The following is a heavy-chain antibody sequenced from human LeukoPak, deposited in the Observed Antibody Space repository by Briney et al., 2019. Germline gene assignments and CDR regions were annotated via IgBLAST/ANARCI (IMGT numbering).Heavy chain of an antibody. CDR1: GGSFSGYY. CDR3: ARDLVTVTKGFDI. CDR2: ISYRGST. J-gene: IGHJ3*02. V-gene: IGHV4-59*01. D-gene: IGHD4-17*01. Sequence: SETLSLTCAVYGGSFSGYYWSWIRQPPGKGLEWIGYISYRGSTNYNPSLKSRVTISIDTSKNQFSLRLSSVTAADTAVYYCARDLVTVTKGFDIWGQGTMVSVSS.